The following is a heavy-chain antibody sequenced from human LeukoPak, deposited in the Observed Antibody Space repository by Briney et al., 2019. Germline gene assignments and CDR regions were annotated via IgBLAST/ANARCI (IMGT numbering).Heavy chain of an antibody. J-gene: IGHJ4*02. V-gene: IGHV1-18*01. D-gene: IGHD6-19*01. Sequence: ASVTVSFTASGYTFTSYGISWVRQAPGQGLEWMGWISAYNGNTNYAQKLQGRVTMTTDTSTSTAYMELRSLRSDDTAVYYCARDLTKSLYSSGWYEDYWGQGTLVTVSS. CDR1: GYTFTSYG. CDR3: ARDLTKSLYSSGWYEDY. CDR2: ISAYNGNT.